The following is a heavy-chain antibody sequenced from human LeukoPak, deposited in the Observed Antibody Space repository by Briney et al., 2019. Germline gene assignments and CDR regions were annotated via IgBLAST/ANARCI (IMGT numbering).Heavy chain of an antibody. J-gene: IGHJ4*02. V-gene: IGHV3-30*18. CDR3: AKDILRVVAVLDC. Sequence: GGSLRLSCAASGFTFSSYGMHWVRQAPGKGLEWVAVISYDGSNKYYADSVRGRFTIARDNSKNTLDLQMNSLRAEDTAVYYCAKDILRVVAVLDCWGQGALVTV. CDR2: ISYDGSNK. CDR1: GFTFSSYG. D-gene: IGHD2-15*01.